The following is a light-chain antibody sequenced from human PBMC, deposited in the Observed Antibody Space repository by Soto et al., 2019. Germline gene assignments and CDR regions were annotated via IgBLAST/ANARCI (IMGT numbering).Light chain of an antibody. CDR2: GAS. Sequence: EIVMTQSPATLSVSPGERATLSCRASQSVSSNLAWYQQKPGQAPRLLIYGASTRDTGIPARFSGSGSGTELTITISSLKTADFAIYYCHQYNNSPPAFGPGTKVDIK. CDR1: QSVSSN. J-gene: IGKJ3*01. V-gene: IGKV3-15*01. CDR3: HQYNNSPPA.